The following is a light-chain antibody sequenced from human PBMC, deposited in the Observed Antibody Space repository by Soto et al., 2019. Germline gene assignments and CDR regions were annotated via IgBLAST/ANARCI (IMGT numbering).Light chain of an antibody. Sequence: LQMTQSPATLSSSVGERATITCQSSQSISSWVAWYQQRPGKAPKLLIYDAASRESGVPERFSGSGSGTEFTLTISSLQSEDFAVYYCQQYNDWPWTFGQGTKVDIK. CDR1: QSISSW. CDR2: DAA. J-gene: IGKJ1*01. V-gene: IGKV1-5*01. CDR3: QQYNDWPWT.